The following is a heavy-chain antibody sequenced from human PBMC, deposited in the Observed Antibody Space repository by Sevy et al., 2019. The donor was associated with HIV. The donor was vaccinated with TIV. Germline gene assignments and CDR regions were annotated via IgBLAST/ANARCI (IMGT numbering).Heavy chain of an antibody. Sequence: GGSLRLSCAASGFTFSSYSMNWVRQAPGKGLEWVSSTSSSSSYIYYADSVKGRFTISRDNAKNSLYLQMNSLRAEDTAVYYCARDLRRDIVVVVAATTTYFDYWGQGTLVTVSS. CDR1: GFTFSSYS. CDR3: ARDLRRDIVVVVAATTTYFDY. CDR2: TSSSSSYI. D-gene: IGHD2-15*01. V-gene: IGHV3-21*01. J-gene: IGHJ4*02.